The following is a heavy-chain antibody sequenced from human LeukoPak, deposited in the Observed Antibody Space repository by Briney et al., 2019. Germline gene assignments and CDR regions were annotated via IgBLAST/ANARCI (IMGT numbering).Heavy chain of an antibody. CDR2: INPNSGGT. J-gene: IGHJ4*02. D-gene: IGHD3-3*01. CDR3: ARAWSRITIFGVVPDY. Sequence: ASVKVSCKASGYTFTGYYMHWVRQAPGQGLEWMGWINPNSGGTNYAQKFQGRVTMTRDTSISTAYMELSRLRSDDTAVYYFARAWSRITIFGVVPDYWGQGTLVTVSS. V-gene: IGHV1-2*02. CDR1: GYTFTGYY.